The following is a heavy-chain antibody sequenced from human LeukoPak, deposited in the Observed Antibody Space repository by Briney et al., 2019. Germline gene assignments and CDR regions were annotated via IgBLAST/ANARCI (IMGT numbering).Heavy chain of an antibody. Sequence: SETLSLTCTVSGGSISSYYWSWIRQPPGKGLEWIGYIYYSGSTNYNPSLKSRVTISVDTSKNQFSLKLSSVTAADTAVYYCARAYGDYQPYYFDYWGQGTLVTVSS. V-gene: IGHV4-59*01. D-gene: IGHD4-17*01. CDR1: GGSISSYY. CDR3: ARAYGDYQPYYFDY. J-gene: IGHJ4*02. CDR2: IYYSGST.